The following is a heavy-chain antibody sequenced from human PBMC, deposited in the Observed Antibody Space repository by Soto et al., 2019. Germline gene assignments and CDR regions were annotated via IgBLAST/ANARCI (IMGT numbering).Heavy chain of an antibody. Sequence: ASVKVSCKASGYTFTSYDINWVRQATGQGLEWMGWMNPNSGNTGYAQKFQGRVTMTRNTSISTAYMELSSLRSEDMAVYYCARVQWLVPDYYGMDVWGQGTTVTVSS. J-gene: IGHJ6*02. CDR2: MNPNSGNT. CDR3: ARVQWLVPDYYGMDV. V-gene: IGHV1-8*01. CDR1: GYTFTSYD. D-gene: IGHD6-19*01.